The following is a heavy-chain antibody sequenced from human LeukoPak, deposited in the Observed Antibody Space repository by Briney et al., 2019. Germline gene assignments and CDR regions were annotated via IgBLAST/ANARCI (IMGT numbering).Heavy chain of an antibody. Sequence: GGSLRLSCAASGFSVSSNYMSWVRQAPGKGLEWVSVIYSGGSTYYADSVKGRFTISRDNSKNTLYLQMNSLRAEDTAVYYCASDSSGWVTGGFDYWGQGTLVTVSS. CDR1: GFSVSSNY. D-gene: IGHD6-19*01. CDR2: IYSGGST. J-gene: IGHJ4*02. V-gene: IGHV3-53*01. CDR3: ASDSSGWVTGGFDY.